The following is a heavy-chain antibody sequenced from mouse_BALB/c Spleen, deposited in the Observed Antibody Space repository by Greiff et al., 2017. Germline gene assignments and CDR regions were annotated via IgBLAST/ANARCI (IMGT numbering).Heavy chain of an antibody. J-gene: IGHJ2*01. CDR3: ARGGLRPGYYFDD. Sequence: QVQLQQSGAELMKPGASVKISCKATGYTFSSYWIEWVKQRPGHGLEWIGEILPGSGSTNYNEKFKGKATFTADTSSNTAYMQLSSLTSEDSAVYYCARGGLRPGYYFDDWGQGTTLTVSS. CDR1: GYTFSSYW. V-gene: IGHV1-9*01. CDR2: ILPGSGST. D-gene: IGHD2-2*01.